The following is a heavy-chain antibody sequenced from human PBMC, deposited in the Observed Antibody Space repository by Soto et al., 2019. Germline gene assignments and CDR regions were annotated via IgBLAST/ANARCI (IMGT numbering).Heavy chain of an antibody. CDR1: GGSINTFY. V-gene: IGHV4-4*07. CDR3: AREGSYSAYNFAHGIQLWSFDF. J-gene: IGHJ4*02. CDR2: IFSSGST. D-gene: IGHD5-12*01. Sequence: SETLSLTCTVSGGSINTFYWSWVRQPAGKGLEWIGRIFSSGSTSFNPSLESRVAMSVDTSKNHFSLNLSSVTAADMAVYYCAREGSYSAYNFAHGIQLWSFDFWGQGALVTVSS.